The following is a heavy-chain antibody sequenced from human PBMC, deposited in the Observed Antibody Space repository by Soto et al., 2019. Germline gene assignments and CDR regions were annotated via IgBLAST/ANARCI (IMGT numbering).Heavy chain of an antibody. D-gene: IGHD2-2*01. J-gene: IGHJ4*02. CDR2: ISDTGGGT. Sequence: GGSLRLSCAASEFIFSSYAISWVRQAPGKGPEWVAVISDTGGGTYYADSVKGRFTISRDNSKNTPYLQMNSLRAEDTGLYYCAKDAGGGPYSTAWYEFDYWGQGTQVTVSS. CDR1: EFIFSSYA. CDR3: AKDAGGGPYSTAWYEFDY. V-gene: IGHV3-23*01.